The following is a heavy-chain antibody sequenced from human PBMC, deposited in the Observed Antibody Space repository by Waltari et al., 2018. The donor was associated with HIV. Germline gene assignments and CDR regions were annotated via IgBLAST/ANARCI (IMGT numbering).Heavy chain of an antibody. D-gene: IGHD3-10*01. J-gene: IGHJ3*01. CDR1: GGSFSLYS. CDR2: ISYDGNNK. CDR3: AKASSHYYGSGDV. V-gene: IGHV3-30*18. Sequence: QVQLQQWGAGLLKPSETLSLTCAVYGGSFSLYSWNWIRQAPGKGLEWVAVISYDGNNKDYADSVKGRFTISRDNSKNTLYLQMNSLRPEDTAVYYCAKASSHYYGSGDVRGQGTMVTVSS.